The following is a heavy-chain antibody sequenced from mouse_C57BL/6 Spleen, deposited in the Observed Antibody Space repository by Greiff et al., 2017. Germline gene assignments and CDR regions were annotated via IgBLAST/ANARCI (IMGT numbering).Heavy chain of an antibody. Sequence: QVQLQQPGAELVMPGASVKLSCKASGYTFPSYWMHWVKQRPGQGLEWIGEIDPSDSYTNYNQKFKGKSTLTVDKSSSTAYMQLSSLTSEDSAVYYCARSSGGFAYWGQGTLVTVSA. CDR2: IDPSDSYT. J-gene: IGHJ3*01. CDR1: GYTFPSYW. V-gene: IGHV1-69*01. CDR3: ARSSGGFAY.